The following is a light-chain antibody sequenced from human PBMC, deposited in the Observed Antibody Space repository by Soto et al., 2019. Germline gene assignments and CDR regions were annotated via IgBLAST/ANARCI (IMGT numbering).Light chain of an antibody. Sequence: QSALTQPPSASATPGQGITISCSGTSSNIGTHYVYWYQHLPGTAPKLLIYRNNLRPSGVPDRFSASRSGTSASLAISGLRSEDEADYYCGAWDDSLSGYVFGTGT. CDR3: GAWDDSLSGYV. CDR1: SSNIGTHY. J-gene: IGLJ1*01. CDR2: RNN. V-gene: IGLV1-47*01.